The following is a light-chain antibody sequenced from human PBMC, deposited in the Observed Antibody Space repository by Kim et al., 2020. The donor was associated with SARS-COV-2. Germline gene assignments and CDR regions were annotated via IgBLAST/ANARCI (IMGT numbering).Light chain of an antibody. J-gene: IGLJ2*01. V-gene: IGLV9-49*01. Sequence: QSVLTQPPSASASLGASVTLTCTLSSGYSNYKVDWYQQRPGKGPRFVMRVGTGGIVGSKGDGIPDRFSVLGSGLNRYLTIKNIQEEDESDYHCGADHGSGSNFVQRFGGGTQLTVL. CDR2: VGTGGIVG. CDR1: SGYSNYK. CDR3: GADHGSGSNFVQR.